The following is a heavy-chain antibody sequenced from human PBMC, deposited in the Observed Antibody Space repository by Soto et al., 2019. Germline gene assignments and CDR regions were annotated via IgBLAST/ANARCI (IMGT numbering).Heavy chain of an antibody. Sequence: GSLRLSCAASGFTFSSYAMNWVRQAPGKGLEWVSVISGSDGSTYYADSVKGRFTISRDNSKNTLYLQMNSLRAEDTAVYYCAKELHSCCYFDFWGQGTLVTVSS. V-gene: IGHV3-23*01. D-gene: IGHD2-2*01. J-gene: IGHJ4*02. CDR2: ISGSDGST. CDR3: AKELHSCCYFDF. CDR1: GFTFSSYA.